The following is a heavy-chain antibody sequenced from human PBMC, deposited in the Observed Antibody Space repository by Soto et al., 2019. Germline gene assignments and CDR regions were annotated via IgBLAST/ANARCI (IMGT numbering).Heavy chain of an antibody. D-gene: IGHD1-26*01. CDR1: GFTFSSYA. CDR3: AKDIKGGATSIDY. J-gene: IGHJ4*02. V-gene: IGHV3-23*01. CDR2: ISGSGITT. Sequence: PGGSLRLSCAASGFTFSSYAMSWVRQAPGKGLEWVSVISGSGITTYYADSVKGRFTISRDNSKNTLYLQMNSLRAEDTAVYYCAKDIKGGATSIDYWGQGTLLTVSS.